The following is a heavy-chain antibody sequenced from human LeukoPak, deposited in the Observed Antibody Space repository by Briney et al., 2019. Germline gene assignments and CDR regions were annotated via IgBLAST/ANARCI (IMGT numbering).Heavy chain of an antibody. Sequence: SVKVSCKASGGTFSSYAISWVRQAPGQGLERMGGIIPIFGTANYAQKFQGRVTITADESTSTAYMELSSLRSEDTAVYYCARGRGGSSGWYTGTWFDPWGQGTLVTVSS. J-gene: IGHJ5*02. D-gene: IGHD6-19*01. CDR3: ARGRGGSSGWYTGTWFDP. CDR2: IIPIFGTA. CDR1: GGTFSSYA. V-gene: IGHV1-69*01.